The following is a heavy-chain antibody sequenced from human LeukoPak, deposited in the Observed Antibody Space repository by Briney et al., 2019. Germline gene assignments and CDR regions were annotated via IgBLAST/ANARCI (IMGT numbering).Heavy chain of an antibody. Sequence: ASVNVSCKASGYTFTSYGISWVRQAPGQGLEWMGWISAYNGNTNYAQKLQGRVTMTTDTSTSTAYMELRSLRSDDTAVYYCARAYPSLYCSGGSCYGNWFDPWGQGTLVTVSS. D-gene: IGHD2-15*01. CDR3: ARAYPSLYCSGGSCYGNWFDP. J-gene: IGHJ5*02. V-gene: IGHV1-18*01. CDR2: ISAYNGNT. CDR1: GYTFTSYG.